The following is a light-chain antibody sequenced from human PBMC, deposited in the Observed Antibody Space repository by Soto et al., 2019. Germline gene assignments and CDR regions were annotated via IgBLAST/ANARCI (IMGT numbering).Light chain of an antibody. Sequence: EIVLTQSPGTLSLSPGERATLSCRASQSVSSSYLAWYQQKPGQAPRLLIYGASSRATGIPDRFSGSGSGPYFTLTISRLEPEDFAVYYCQQYETSPLWTFGQGTKVEIK. CDR3: QQYETSPLWT. CDR1: QSVSSSY. J-gene: IGKJ1*01. V-gene: IGKV3-20*01. CDR2: GAS.